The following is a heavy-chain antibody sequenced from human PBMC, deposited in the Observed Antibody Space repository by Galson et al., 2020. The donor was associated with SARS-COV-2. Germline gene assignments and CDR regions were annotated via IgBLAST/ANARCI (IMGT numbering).Heavy chain of an antibody. Sequence: SETLSLTCTVSGGSISSSSYYWGWIRQPPGKGLEWIGSIYYSGSTYYNPSLKSRVTISVDTSKNQFSLKLSSVTAADTAVYYCARHSGIRYFVWGADAFDIWGQGTMVTVSS. J-gene: IGHJ3*02. D-gene: IGHD3-9*01. V-gene: IGHV4-39*01. CDR1: GGSISSSSYY. CDR3: ARHSGIRYFVWGADAFDI. CDR2: IYYSGST.